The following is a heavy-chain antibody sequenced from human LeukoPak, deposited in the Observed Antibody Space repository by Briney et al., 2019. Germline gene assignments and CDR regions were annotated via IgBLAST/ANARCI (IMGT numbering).Heavy chain of an antibody. J-gene: IGHJ6*02. CDR3: ARDTRTMTAVTRGQHYYYGLDV. CDR2: INPSDGGT. V-gene: IGHV1-46*01. Sequence: ASVTVSFKASGYTFTNYYLHWVRQAPGHGLEWMAIINPSDGGTYYEQKLQGRVTVTRDTSTSTVYMELSSLRSEDTAVYYCARDTRTMTAVTRGQHYYYGLDVWGQGTTVTVSS. D-gene: IGHD4-17*01. CDR1: GYTFTNYY.